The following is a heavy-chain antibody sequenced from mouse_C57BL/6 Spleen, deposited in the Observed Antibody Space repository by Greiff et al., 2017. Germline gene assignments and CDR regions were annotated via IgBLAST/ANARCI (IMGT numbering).Heavy chain of an antibody. D-gene: IGHD1-1*01. J-gene: IGHJ2*01. CDR2: IYPGSGST. Sequence: VKLQESGAELVRPGASVKLSCKASGYTFTSYWITWVKQRPGQGLEWIGDIYPGSGSTNYNEKFKSKATLTVDTSSSTAYMQLSSLTSEDSAVYYCARITTVPYCFDYWGQGTTLTVSS. V-gene: IGHV1-55*01. CDR1: GYTFTSYW. CDR3: ARITTVPYCFDY.